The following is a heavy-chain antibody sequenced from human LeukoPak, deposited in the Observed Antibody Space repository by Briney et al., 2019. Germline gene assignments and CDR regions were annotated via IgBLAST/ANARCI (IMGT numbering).Heavy chain of an antibody. V-gene: IGHV4-34*01. D-gene: IGHD3-10*01. J-gene: IGHJ4*02. CDR1: GGSFSGYY. CDR3: ARGRTPLYYYGSGSFYDY. CDR2: INHSGST. Sequence: SETLSLTCAVYGGSFSGYYWSWIRQPPGKGLEWIGEINHSGSTDYNPSLKSRVTISVDTSKNQFSLKLSSVTAADTAVYYCARGRTPLYYYGSGSFYDYWGQGTLVTVSS.